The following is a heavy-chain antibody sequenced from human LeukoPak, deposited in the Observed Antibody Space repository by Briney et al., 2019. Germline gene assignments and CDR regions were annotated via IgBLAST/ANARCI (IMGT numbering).Heavy chain of an antibody. D-gene: IGHD3-22*01. Sequence: ASVKVSCKASGYTFTSYAMNWVRQAPGQGLEWMGWINTNTGNPTYAQGFTGRFVFSLDTSVSTAYLQISSLKAEDTAVYYCARVGYYYDSSGYPLDYWGQGTLVTVSS. J-gene: IGHJ4*02. V-gene: IGHV7-4-1*02. CDR2: INTNTGNP. CDR3: ARVGYYYDSSGYPLDY. CDR1: GYTFTSYA.